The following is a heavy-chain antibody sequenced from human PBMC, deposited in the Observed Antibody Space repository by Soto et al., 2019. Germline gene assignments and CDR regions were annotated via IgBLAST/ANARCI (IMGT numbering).Heavy chain of an antibody. CDR3: AKDLPAGGWLQFRGADY. CDR1: GFTFRSYA. J-gene: IGHJ4*02. D-gene: IGHD5-12*01. V-gene: IGHV3-23*01. Sequence: EVQLLESGGGLVQPGGSLRLSCVASGFTFRSYAMSWVRQAPGKGLEWVSAISGSGGSTYYADSVKGRFTISRDNSKNTVYLQMNSLRAEDTAVYYCAKDLPAGGWLQFRGADYWGQGILVTVSS. CDR2: ISGSGGST.